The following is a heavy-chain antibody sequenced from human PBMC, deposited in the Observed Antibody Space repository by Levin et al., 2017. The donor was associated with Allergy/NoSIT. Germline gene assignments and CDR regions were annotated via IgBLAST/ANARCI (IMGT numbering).Heavy chain of an antibody. CDR1: GYTFTGYY. V-gene: IGHV1-2*02. D-gene: IGHD4-17*01. J-gene: IGHJ4*02. CDR3: ARSGDYAFDY. CDR2: INPNSGGT. Sequence: GESLKISCKASGYTFTGYYMQWVRQAPGQGLEWMGWINPNSGGTYYAQKFQGRVTMTRDTSITTAYMALGGLRSDDTAVYYCARSGDYAFDYWGQGTLVTVSS.